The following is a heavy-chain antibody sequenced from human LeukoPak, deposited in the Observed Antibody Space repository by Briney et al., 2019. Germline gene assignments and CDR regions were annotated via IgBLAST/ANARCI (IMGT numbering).Heavy chain of an antibody. CDR1: GFPFSDSW. D-gene: IGHD3-22*01. V-gene: IGHV3-7*01. J-gene: IGHJ4*02. CDR3: ARDQTANYYDSSGYPY. CDR2: IKQDGSEK. Sequence: PGGSLRLSCAASGFPFSDSWMNWVRQAPGKGPEWVAIIKQDGSEKFYVDSVKGRFTISRDNAKNSLYLQMNSLRAEDTAVYYCARDQTANYYDSSGYPYWGQGTLVTVSS.